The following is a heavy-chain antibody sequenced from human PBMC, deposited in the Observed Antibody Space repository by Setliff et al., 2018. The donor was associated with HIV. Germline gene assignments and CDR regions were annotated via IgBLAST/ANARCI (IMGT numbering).Heavy chain of an antibody. CDR2: INPSGAIT. Sequence: ASVKVSCKASGYIFTSYYVHWVRQAPGQGLEWMGIINPSGAITSYAQKFQGRVTMTRDMSTSTVYMELSSLRSEDTAVYYCARDSEYSGVTWERYYYQYMDGWGKGTTVTVAS. J-gene: IGHJ6*03. CDR1: GYIFTSYY. D-gene: IGHD6-6*01. CDR3: ARDSEYSGVTWERYYYQYMDG. V-gene: IGHV1-46*01.